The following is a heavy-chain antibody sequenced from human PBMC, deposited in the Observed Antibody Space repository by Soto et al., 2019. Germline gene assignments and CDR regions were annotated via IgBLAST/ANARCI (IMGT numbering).Heavy chain of an antibody. J-gene: IGHJ4*02. V-gene: IGHV1-24*01. CDR3: ATGGVYGDWNILFNFDH. D-gene: IGHD4-17*01. Sequence: ASVKVSCKVSGYTLTELSMHWVRQAPGKGLEWMGGFDPEDGETIYAQKFQGRVTMTEDTSTDTAYMELSSLRSEDTAVYYCATGGVYGDWNILFNFDHWGQGTLVTVSS. CDR1: GYTLTELS. CDR2: FDPEDGET.